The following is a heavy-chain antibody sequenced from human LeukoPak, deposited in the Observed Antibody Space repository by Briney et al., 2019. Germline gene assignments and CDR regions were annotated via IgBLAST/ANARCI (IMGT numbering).Heavy chain of an antibody. Sequence: GRSLRLSCVASGFTFDDYALYWVRQAPGKGLEWVSSISWNSGRTAYADSVKGRFTVSRDNAKNLLYLQMNSLRAEDTAVYYCAREGDCSSTSCYVLDYWGQGALVTVSS. CDR2: ISWNSGRT. CDR3: AREGDCSSTSCYVLDY. D-gene: IGHD2-2*01. V-gene: IGHV3-9*01. CDR1: GFTFDDYA. J-gene: IGHJ4*02.